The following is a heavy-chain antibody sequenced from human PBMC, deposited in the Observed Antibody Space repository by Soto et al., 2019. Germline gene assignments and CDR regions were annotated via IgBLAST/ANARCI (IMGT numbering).Heavy chain of an antibody. CDR2: ISYDGSNK. V-gene: IGHV3-30*04. D-gene: IGHD6-6*01. J-gene: IGHJ6*02. Sequence: PGGSLRLSCAASGFTFSSYAMHWVRQAPGKGLEWVAVISYDGSNKYYADSVKGRFTISRDNSKNTLYLQMNSLRAEDTAVYYCAKIGGILAAPSYYYGMDVWGQGTTVTVSS. CDR3: AKIGGILAAPSYYYGMDV. CDR1: GFTFSSYA.